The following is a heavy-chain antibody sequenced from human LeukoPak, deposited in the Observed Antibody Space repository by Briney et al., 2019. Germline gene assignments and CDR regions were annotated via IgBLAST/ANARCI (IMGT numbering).Heavy chain of an antibody. J-gene: IGHJ6*03. V-gene: IGHV3-48*03. Sequence: TGGPLRLSCAASGFTFSSYEMNWVRQAPGKGLEWVSYISSSGSTIYYADSVKGRFTISRDNAKNSLYLQMNSLRAEDTAVYYCARVQFGELSPGYYMDVWGKGTTVTISS. D-gene: IGHD3-10*01. CDR3: ARVQFGELSPGYYMDV. CDR1: GFTFSSYE. CDR2: ISSSGSTI.